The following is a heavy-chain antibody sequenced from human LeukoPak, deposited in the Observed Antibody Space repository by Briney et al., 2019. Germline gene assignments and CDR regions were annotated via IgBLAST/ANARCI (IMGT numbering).Heavy chain of an antibody. Sequence: SGTLSLTCTVSGGSISSYYWSWIRQPPGKGLEWIGYIYYSGSTNYNPSLKSRVTISVDTSKNQFSLKLTSVTGADTAVYYCARDQTYSGSGIYTYFDYWGQGILVTVSS. CDR1: GGSISSYY. J-gene: IGHJ4*02. V-gene: IGHV4-59*12. CDR2: IYYSGST. CDR3: ARDQTYSGSGIYTYFDY. D-gene: IGHD3-10*01.